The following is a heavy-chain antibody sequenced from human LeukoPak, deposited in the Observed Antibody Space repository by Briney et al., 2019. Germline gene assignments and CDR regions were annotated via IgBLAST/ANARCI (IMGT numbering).Heavy chain of an antibody. Sequence: PGGSLRLSCAASGFTFSSYAMSWVRQAPGKGLEWVSSISSSSSYIYYADSVKGRFTISRDNAKNSLYLQMNSLRAEDTAVYYCARGGSGSGWFWGGQGTLVTVSS. CDR1: GFTFSSYA. J-gene: IGHJ4*02. CDR2: ISSSSSYI. D-gene: IGHD6-19*01. V-gene: IGHV3-21*01. CDR3: ARGGSGSGWFW.